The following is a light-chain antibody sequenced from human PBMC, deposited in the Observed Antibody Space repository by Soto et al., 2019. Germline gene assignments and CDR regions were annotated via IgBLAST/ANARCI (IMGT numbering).Light chain of an antibody. CDR1: SSDVGGYNY. J-gene: IGLJ2*01. CDR3: SSYAGSNNFVV. V-gene: IGLV2-8*01. CDR2: EVS. Sequence: VLTQPPSASGSPGQSVTISCTGTSSDVGGYNYVSWYQQHPGKAPKLMIYEVSKRPSGVPDRFSGSKSGNTASLTVSGLQAEDEADYYCSSYAGSNNFVVFGGGTKLTV.